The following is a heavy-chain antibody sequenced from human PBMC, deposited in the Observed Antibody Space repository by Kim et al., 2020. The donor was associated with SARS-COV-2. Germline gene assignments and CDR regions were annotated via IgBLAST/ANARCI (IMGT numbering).Heavy chain of an antibody. CDR3: TQTKTGNSSSWYILYWFGP. V-gene: IGHV3-49*04. D-gene: IGHD6-13*01. CDR2: IRSKAYGGTT. J-gene: IGHJ5*02. CDR1: GFTFGDYA. Sequence: GGSLRLSCTASGFTFGDYAMSWVRQTPGKGLEWVGFIRSKAYGGTTEYAASVKGRFTISRDDSKSIANLQMNSRKTEDTAVYYCTQTKTGNSSSWYILYWFGPWGQGTLVTVSS.